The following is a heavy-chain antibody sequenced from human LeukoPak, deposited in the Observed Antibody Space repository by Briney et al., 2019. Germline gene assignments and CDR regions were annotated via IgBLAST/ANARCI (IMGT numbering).Heavy chain of an antibody. J-gene: IGHJ3*02. CDR3: AREEDGMGAFDI. CDR2: IKQDGSEK. V-gene: IGHV3-7*01. Sequence: GGSLRLSCAASGLTFSGYWMSWVRQAPGKGLEWVANIKQDGSEKYYVDSVKGRFTISRDNAKNSLYLQMNSLRAEDTAVYYCAREEDGMGAFDIWGQGTMVTVSS. D-gene: IGHD1-26*01. CDR1: GLTFSGYW.